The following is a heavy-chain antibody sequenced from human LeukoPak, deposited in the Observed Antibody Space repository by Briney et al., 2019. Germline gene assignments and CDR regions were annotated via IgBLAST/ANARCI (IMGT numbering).Heavy chain of an antibody. Sequence: GSSVKVSCEASGGTFTSYAISWVRQAPGQGLEWMGGINPIFGTANYAQKFQGRVTITADESTSTAYMELSSLRSEDTAVYYCTTRSPARYCSDGACYSSADYWGQGTLVTVSS. J-gene: IGHJ4*02. CDR1: GGTFTSYA. V-gene: IGHV1-69*01. CDR3: TTRSPARYCSDGACYSSADY. D-gene: IGHD2-15*01. CDR2: INPIFGTA.